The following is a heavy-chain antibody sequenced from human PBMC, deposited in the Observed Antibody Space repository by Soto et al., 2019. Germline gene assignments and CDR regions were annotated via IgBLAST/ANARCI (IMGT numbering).Heavy chain of an antibody. CDR1: GFTFSSYG. V-gene: IGHV3-30*18. CDR3: ANGAVSDYYYGIDV. Sequence: QVQLVESGGGVVQPGRSLRLSCAASGFTFSSYGMHWVRQAPGKGLEWVAVISYDGSNKYYADSVKGRFTISRDNSKKPLYLQMNRLRAEATAVYYGANGAVSDYYYGIDVWGQGTTVTVSS. J-gene: IGHJ6*02. D-gene: IGHD4-17*01. CDR2: ISYDGSNK.